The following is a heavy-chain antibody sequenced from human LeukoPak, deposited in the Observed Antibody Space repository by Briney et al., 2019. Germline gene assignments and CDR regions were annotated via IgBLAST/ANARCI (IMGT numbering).Heavy chain of an antibody. V-gene: IGHV3-73*01. CDR1: GFTFSGSA. CDR2: IRTKANTYAT. D-gene: IGHD1-20*01. CDR3: ARLEDGVLVITALDY. Sequence: PGGSLRLSCAASGFTFSGSAIHWVRQASGKGLEWVGRIRTKANTYATAYAASVKGRFTISRDDSKNTAYLQMNSLKIEDTAVYYCARLEDGVLVITALDYWGQGTLVTVSS. J-gene: IGHJ4*02.